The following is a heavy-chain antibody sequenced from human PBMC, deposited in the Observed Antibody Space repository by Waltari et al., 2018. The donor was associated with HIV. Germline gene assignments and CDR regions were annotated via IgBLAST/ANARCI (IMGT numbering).Heavy chain of an antibody. CDR2: ISYDGSNK. Sequence: QVQLVESGGGGVQPGGSLRLSCAASGFTFVSYSVHGVRQAPRKGMEWVAVISYDGSNKYYADSVNGRFTISRDKSKNTLYLQMSSLRAENTAVYYCARDPQYCSSTSCSDYFDYWGPGTLVTVSS. J-gene: IGHJ4*02. CDR3: ARDPQYCSSTSCSDYFDY. D-gene: IGHD2-2*01. V-gene: IGHV3-30-3*01. CDR1: GFTFVSYS.